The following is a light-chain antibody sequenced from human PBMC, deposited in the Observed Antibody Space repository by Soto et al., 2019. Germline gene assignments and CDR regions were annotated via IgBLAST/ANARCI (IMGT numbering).Light chain of an antibody. CDR2: DAS. J-gene: IGKJ2*01. CDR3: QQSFSTPPT. CDR1: QNISRF. V-gene: IGKV1-39*01. Sequence: DIQMTQSPSSLSASVGDRVTITCRASQNISRFLNWYQWKPGKAPKFLIHDASNLQSGVPTRFSGSGSGTEFSLTISSLQPEDFATYYCQQSFSTPPTFGQVTKLEIK.